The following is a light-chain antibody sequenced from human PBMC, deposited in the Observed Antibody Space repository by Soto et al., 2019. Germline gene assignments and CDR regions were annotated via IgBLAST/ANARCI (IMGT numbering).Light chain of an antibody. V-gene: IGKV3D-11*03. CDR3: QQYDSSPRT. CDR1: QGVSSD. Sequence: EIVLTQSPATLSLSPGERDTLSCRASQGVSSDLAWYQQKPGQAPRLLIYDASNRATGIPARFSGSGSGTDFTLTINRLEPEDFALYYCQQYDSSPRTFGQGTKVDIK. J-gene: IGKJ1*01. CDR2: DAS.